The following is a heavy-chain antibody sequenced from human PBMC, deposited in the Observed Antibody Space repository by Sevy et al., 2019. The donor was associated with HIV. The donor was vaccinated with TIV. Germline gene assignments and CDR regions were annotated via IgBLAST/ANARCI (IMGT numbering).Heavy chain of an antibody. V-gene: IGHV1-69*13. D-gene: IGHD3-22*01. CDR2: IISKFGTT. J-gene: IGHJ3*02. CDR3: AREIPDYVSGYYSADAFDI. Sequence: ASVNVSCKASGGSFSNFPVSWVRQAPGQGLEWMGMIISKFGTTDYSQKFQGRVTITADESTTTAYMELTSLRSEDTAVYYCAREIPDYVSGYYSADAFDIWGQGTKVTVSS. CDR1: GGSFSNFP.